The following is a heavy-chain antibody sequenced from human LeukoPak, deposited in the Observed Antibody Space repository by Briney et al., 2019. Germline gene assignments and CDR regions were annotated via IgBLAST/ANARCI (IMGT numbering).Heavy chain of an antibody. J-gene: IGHJ4*02. Sequence: SVKVSCKASGDTFSSSGISWVRQAPAQGLEWMGRIIPIFGTANYAQKFQGRVTITTDESTSTAYLELSSLRSEDTAGYYCARGSTYDVLIGYRFDFWGQGTLVTVSS. V-gene: IGHV1-69*05. CDR2: IIPIFGTA. CDR3: ARGSTYDVLIGYRFDF. CDR1: GDTFSSSG. D-gene: IGHD3-9*01.